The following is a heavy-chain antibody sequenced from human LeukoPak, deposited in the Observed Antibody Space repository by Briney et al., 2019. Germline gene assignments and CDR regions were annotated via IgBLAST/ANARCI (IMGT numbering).Heavy chain of an antibody. CDR2: ISGNGGST. CDR1: GFTFSSYG. Sequence: GTLRLSCAASGFTFSSYGMSWVRQAPGKGLEWVSAISGNGGSTYYADSVKGRFTISRDNSKNTLYLQMNSLRAEDTAVYYCAKEGSSGWYGGGYYYYYYMDVWGKGTTVTISS. J-gene: IGHJ6*03. V-gene: IGHV3-23*01. D-gene: IGHD6-19*01. CDR3: AKEGSSGWYGGGYYYYYYMDV.